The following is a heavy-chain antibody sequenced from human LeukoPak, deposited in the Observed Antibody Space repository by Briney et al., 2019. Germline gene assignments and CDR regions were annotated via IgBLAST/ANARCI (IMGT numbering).Heavy chain of an antibody. CDR3: ARLRGDYYYMDV. D-gene: IGHD3-3*01. V-gene: IGHV1-2*02. J-gene: IGHJ6*03. CDR2: INPNSGGT. CDR1: GYTFTGYY. Sequence: ASVKVSCKASGYTFTGYYMHWVRQAPGQGLEWMGWINPNSGGTNYAQKFQGRVTITADESTSTAYMELSSLRSEDTAVYYCARLRGDYYYMDVWGKGTTVTVSS.